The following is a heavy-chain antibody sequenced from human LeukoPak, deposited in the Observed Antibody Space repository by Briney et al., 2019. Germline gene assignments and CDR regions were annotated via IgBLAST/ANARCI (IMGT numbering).Heavy chain of an antibody. CDR3: AKGRDYYGSGSYYRPVYYFDY. CDR1: GFTFSSYS. V-gene: IGHV3-48*01. D-gene: IGHD3-10*01. CDR2: ISSSSSTI. Sequence: GGSLRLSCAASGFTFSSYSMNWVRQAPGKGLEWVSYISSSSSTIYYADSVKGRFTISRDNAKNSLYLQMNSLRAEDTAVYYCAKGRDYYGSGSYYRPVYYFDYWGQGTLVTVSS. J-gene: IGHJ4*02.